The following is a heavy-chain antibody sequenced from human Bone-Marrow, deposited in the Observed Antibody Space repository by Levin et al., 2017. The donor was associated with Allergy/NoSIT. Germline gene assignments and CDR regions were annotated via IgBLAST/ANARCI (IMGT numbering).Heavy chain of an antibody. Sequence: LSLTCAASGFTFSTSDMRWVRQATGKGLEWVSAIDTAGDTYYPGSVKGRFTISRENAKNSLYLQMNSLRAGDTAVYYCARSHRGAFDIWGQGTMVTVSS. V-gene: IGHV3-13*04. CDR1: GFTFSTSD. CDR2: IDTAGDT. J-gene: IGHJ3*02. CDR3: ARSHRGAFDI.